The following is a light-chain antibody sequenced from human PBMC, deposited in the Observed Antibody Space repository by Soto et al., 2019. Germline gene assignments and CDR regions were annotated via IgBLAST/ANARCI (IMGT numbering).Light chain of an antibody. CDR3: SSNTRSSTLVV. Sequence: QSALTQPASVSGSPGQSITFSCTGSSSDVGDYNYVSWYQQHPGKAPKLMIYDVSKRPSGVSNRFSGSKSGNTASLTISGLQAEDEAHYYCSSNTRSSTLVVFGGGTKLTVL. CDR2: DVS. J-gene: IGLJ2*01. CDR1: SSDVGDYNY. V-gene: IGLV2-14*03.